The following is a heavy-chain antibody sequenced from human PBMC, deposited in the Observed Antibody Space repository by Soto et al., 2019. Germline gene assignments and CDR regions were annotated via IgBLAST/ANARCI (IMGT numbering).Heavy chain of an antibody. V-gene: IGHV1-18*01. Sequence: ASVKVSCKASGYTFNTYGINWVRQAPGQGLEWMGWINTDSGNPSYAQKFQGRVSMTRDTSSGTAYMEMRSLTSDDTAVYYCTRKKCIGDCYLFDYWGQGTLVTVSS. CDR3: TRKKCIGDCYLFDY. CDR2: INTDSGNP. D-gene: IGHD2-21*02. J-gene: IGHJ4*02. CDR1: GYTFNTYG.